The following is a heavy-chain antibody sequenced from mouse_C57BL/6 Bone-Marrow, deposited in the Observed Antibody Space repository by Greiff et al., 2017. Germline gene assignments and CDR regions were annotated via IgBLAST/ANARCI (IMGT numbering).Heavy chain of an antibody. J-gene: IGHJ4*01. V-gene: IGHV7-3*01. CDR1: GFTFTDYY. Sequence: EVKVEESGGGLVQPGGSLSLSCAASGFTFTDYYMSWVRQPPGKALEWLGFIRNKANGYTTEYSASVKGRFTISRDNSQSILYLQMKALGAEDSATYNCARYLYRYYAMDYWGQGTSVTVSS. CDR3: ARYLYRYYAMDY. D-gene: IGHD2-3*01. CDR2: IRNKANGYTT.